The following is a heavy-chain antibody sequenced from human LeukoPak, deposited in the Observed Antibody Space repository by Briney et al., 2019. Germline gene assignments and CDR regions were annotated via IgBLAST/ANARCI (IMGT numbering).Heavy chain of an antibody. V-gene: IGHV1-46*01. CDR2: INPSGGST. CDR3: ARVADDFWSGYYTPLGY. D-gene: IGHD3-3*01. J-gene: IGHJ4*02. CDR1: GYTFTSYY. Sequence: ASLKVSCKASGYTFTSYYMHWVRQAPGQGLEWMGIINPSGGSTSYAQKFQGRVTMTRDTSTSTVYMELSSLRSEDTAVYYCARVADDFWSGYYTPLGYWGQGTLVTVSS.